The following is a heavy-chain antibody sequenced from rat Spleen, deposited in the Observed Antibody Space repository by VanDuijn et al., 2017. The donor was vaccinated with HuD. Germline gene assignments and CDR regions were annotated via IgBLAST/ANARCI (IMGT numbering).Heavy chain of an antibody. CDR3: TREGHTMDRATYWFAY. D-gene: IGHD1-9*01. CDR1: GFSLTSYH. J-gene: IGHJ3*01. Sequence: QVQLKESGPGLVQPSQTLSLTCTVSGFSLTSYHVSWVRQPPGKGLEWMGAIWSGGGTDYNSALKSRLSISRYTSKSQVFLKIYSLQTEDTAIYFCTREGHTMDRATYWFAYWGQGTLVTVSS. CDR2: IWSGGGT. V-gene: IGHV2-43*01.